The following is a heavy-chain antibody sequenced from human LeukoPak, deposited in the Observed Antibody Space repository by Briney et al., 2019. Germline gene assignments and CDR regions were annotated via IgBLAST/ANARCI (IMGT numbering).Heavy chain of an antibody. J-gene: IGHJ4*02. CDR3: ARQEQWLGFDY. CDR1: GYSFSTYW. CDR2: IYPGDSDT. V-gene: IGHV5-51*01. D-gene: IGHD6-19*01. Sequence: GESLKTSCKVSGYSFSTYWIGWVRQMPGKGLEWMGMIYPGDSDTRYSPSFQGQVTFSADKSISTAYLQWSSLKAPDTAMYYCARQEQWLGFDYWGQGTLVTVSS.